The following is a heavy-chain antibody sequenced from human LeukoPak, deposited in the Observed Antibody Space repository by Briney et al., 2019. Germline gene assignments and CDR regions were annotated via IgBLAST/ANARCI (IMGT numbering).Heavy chain of an antibody. CDR2: IYYSGST. D-gene: IGHD3-22*01. CDR1: GGSISSYY. J-gene: IGHJ6*02. CDR3: ARASSGYSAYGMDV. Sequence: SETLSLTCTVSGGSISSYYWSWIRQPPGKGLEWIGYIYYSGSTNYNPSLKSRVTISLYTCKNQFSLKLSSVTAADTAVYYCARASSGYSAYGMDVWGQGTTVTVSS. V-gene: IGHV4-59*01.